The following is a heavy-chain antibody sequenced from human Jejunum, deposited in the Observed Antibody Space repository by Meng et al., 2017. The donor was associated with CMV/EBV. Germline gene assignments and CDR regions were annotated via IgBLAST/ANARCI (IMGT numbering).Heavy chain of an antibody. Sequence: TFSSYWMHWVRQAPGRGLVWVSRINSDGSSTSYADSVKGRFTISRDNAKNTLYLQMNSLRAEDTAVYYCARDPRWSVYYYYGMDVWGQGTKVTVSS. D-gene: IGHD4-23*01. CDR2: INSDGSST. V-gene: IGHV3-74*01. CDR1: TFSSYW. J-gene: IGHJ6*02. CDR3: ARDPRWSVYYYYGMDV.